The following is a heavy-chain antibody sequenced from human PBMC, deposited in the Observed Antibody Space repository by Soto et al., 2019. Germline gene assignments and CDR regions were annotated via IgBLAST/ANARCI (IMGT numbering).Heavy chain of an antibody. CDR2: IYYSGST. V-gene: IGHV4-39*01. CDR3: ARHPRITIFGVVITTSIDY. Sequence: SETLSLTCTVSGGSISSSSYYWGWIRQPPGKGLEWIGSIYYSGSTYYNPSLKSRVTISVDTSKNQFSLKLSSVTAADTAVYYCARHPRITIFGVVITTSIDYWGQGTLVTVSS. CDR1: GGSISSSSYY. D-gene: IGHD3-3*01. J-gene: IGHJ4*02.